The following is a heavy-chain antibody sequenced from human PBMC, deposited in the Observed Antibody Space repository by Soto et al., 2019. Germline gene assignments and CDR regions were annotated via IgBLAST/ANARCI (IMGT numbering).Heavy chain of an antibody. D-gene: IGHD3-22*01. V-gene: IGHV1-69*06. CDR2: IIPIFGTA. J-gene: IGHJ4*02. CDR1: GGTFSSYA. CDR3: AIQHRYYYDSSGYRIDY. Sequence: QVQLVQSGAEVKKPGSSVKVSCKASGGTFSSYAISWVRQAPGQGLEWMGGIIPIFGTANYAQKFQGSVTITADKSTSTAYMELSKLRSEDTAVYYCAIQHRYYYDSSGYRIDYWGQGTLVTVSS.